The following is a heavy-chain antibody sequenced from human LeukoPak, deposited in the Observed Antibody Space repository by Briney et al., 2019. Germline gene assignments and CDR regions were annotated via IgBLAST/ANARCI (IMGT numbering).Heavy chain of an antibody. CDR3: AREGYSGYDDR. Sequence: SETLSLTCTVSGDSISNYYWSWLRQPAGKGLEWIGRIYTSGSTNYNPSLKSRVTVSVDTSKNQFSLKLSSVTAADTAVYYCAREGYSGYDDRWGQGTLVTVSS. J-gene: IGHJ5*02. D-gene: IGHD5-12*01. V-gene: IGHV4-4*07. CDR1: GDSISNYY. CDR2: IYTSGST.